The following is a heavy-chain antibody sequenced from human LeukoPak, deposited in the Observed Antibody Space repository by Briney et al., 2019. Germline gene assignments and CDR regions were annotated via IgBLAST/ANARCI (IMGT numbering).Heavy chain of an antibody. Sequence: PSETLSLTCAVYGGSFSGYYWSWIRQPPGKGLEWIGEINHSGSTNYNPSLKSRVTISVDTSKNQFSLRLSSVTAADTAVYYCASLYYVWGSYPQTGGWFDPWGQGTLVTVSS. D-gene: IGHD3-16*02. CDR2: INHSGST. CDR1: GGSFSGYY. CDR3: ASLYYVWGSYPQTGGWFDP. V-gene: IGHV4-34*01. J-gene: IGHJ5*02.